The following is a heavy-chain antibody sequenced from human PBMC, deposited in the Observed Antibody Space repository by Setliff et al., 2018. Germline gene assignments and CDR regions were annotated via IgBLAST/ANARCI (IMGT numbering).Heavy chain of an antibody. CDR3: AKAQYSGSYHWFDP. D-gene: IGHD1-26*01. V-gene: IGHV4-59*12. J-gene: IGHJ5*02. CDR2: IYYSGST. CDR1: GGSISSYY. Sequence: SETLSLTCTVSGGSISSYYWSWIRQPPGKRLEWIGYIYYSGSTNYNPSLESRVTISVDTSKNQFSLKLSSVTAADTAVYYCAKAQYSGSYHWFDPWGQGTLVTVSS.